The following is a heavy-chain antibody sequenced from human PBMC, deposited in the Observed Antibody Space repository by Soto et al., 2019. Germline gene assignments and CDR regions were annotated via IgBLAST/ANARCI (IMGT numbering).Heavy chain of an antibody. D-gene: IGHD4-17*01. Sequence: QVQLVQSGAEVKKPGSSVKVSCKASGGTFSGYAISWVRQAPGQGLEWMGGIIPIFGTANYAQKFQGRVTITADESTSTAYMELSSLRSEDTAVYYCARRPLVTTDYYFDYWGQGTLVTVSS. J-gene: IGHJ4*02. CDR1: GGTFSGYA. CDR2: IIPIFGTA. CDR3: ARRPLVTTDYYFDY. V-gene: IGHV1-69*01.